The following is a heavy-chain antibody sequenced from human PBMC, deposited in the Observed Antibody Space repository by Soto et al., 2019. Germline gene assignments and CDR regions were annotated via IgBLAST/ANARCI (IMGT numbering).Heavy chain of an antibody. D-gene: IGHD5-18*01. CDR1: GGSISSSSYY. Sequence: SETLSLTCTVSGGSISSSSYYWGWIRQPPGKGLEWIGSIYYSGSTYYNPSLKSRVTISVDTSKNQFSLKLSSVTAADTAVYYCVVDEGYSYYYYYYGMDVWGQGTTVTVSS. V-gene: IGHV4-39*01. CDR3: VVDEGYSYYYYYYGMDV. CDR2: IYYSGST. J-gene: IGHJ6*02.